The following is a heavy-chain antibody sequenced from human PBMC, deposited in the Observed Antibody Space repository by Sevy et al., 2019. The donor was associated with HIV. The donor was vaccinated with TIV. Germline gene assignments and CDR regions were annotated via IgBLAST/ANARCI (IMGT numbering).Heavy chain of an antibody. CDR1: GGSISSYY. J-gene: IGHJ3*01. CDR2: FYYSGDT. CDR3: AREGYDSNWYGLESGNDALDV. V-gene: IGHV4-59*01. Sequence: SETLSLTCTVSGGSISSYYWSWIRQPPGKGLEWIGYFYYSGDTDYNSSLKNRVTISVDKSKNQLSLRLSSVTAADTAVNYCAREGYDSNWYGLESGNDALDVWGQGTLVTVSS. D-gene: IGHD6-13*01.